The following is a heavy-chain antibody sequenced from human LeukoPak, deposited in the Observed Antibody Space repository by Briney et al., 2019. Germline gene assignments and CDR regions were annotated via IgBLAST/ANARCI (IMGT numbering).Heavy chain of an antibody. J-gene: IGHJ3*02. CDR2: ISSSGSYI. V-gene: IGHV3-21*01. Sequence: GGSLRLSCAASGFTFSTYSMNWVRQAPGKGLEWVSSISSSGSYIDYADSVKGRFTISRDNAKTSLYLQMNSLRAEDTAIYYCARRGRSGSGYPDAFDIWGQGTMVTVSS. CDR3: ARRGRSGSGYPDAFDI. CDR1: GFTFSTYS. D-gene: IGHD3-22*01.